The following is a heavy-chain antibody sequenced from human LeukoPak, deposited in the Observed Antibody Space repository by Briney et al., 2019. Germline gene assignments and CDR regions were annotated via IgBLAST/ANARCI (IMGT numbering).Heavy chain of an antibody. CDR2: IKQDGSEF. J-gene: IGHJ3*02. V-gene: IGHV3-7*01. Sequence: GGSLRLSCAASGFTFSTYWMSWVRRVPGKGREWLANIKQDGSEFYYVDSVKGRFTISRDNAKNSLYLQMNSLRAEDTAVYYCARGLDRTRAASDIWGQGAMVTVSS. CDR3: ARGLDRTRAASDI. CDR1: GFTFSTYW. D-gene: IGHD1-1*01.